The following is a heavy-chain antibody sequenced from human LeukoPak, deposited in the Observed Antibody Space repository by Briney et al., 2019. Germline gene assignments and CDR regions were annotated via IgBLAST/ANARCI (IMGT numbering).Heavy chain of an antibody. V-gene: IGHV3-53*01. CDR2: IHSGGST. CDR3: ARGVSSSGSGTFDD. J-gene: IGHJ4*02. D-gene: IGHD6-19*01. CDR1: GLSVSSNY. Sequence: GGSLRLSCAASGLSVSSNYMSWVRQAPGKGPEWVSVIHSGGSTYYVDSVKGRFTISRDYSKNTLYLQMTSLRAEDTAVYYCARGVSSSGSGTFDDWGQGTLVTVSS.